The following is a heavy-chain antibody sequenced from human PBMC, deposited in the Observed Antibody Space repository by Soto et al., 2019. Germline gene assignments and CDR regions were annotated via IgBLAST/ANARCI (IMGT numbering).Heavy chain of an antibody. V-gene: IGHV4-30-2*01. CDR2: ISQTGTT. J-gene: IGHJ5*02. CDR3: AIDVSTYFGAWFDP. CDR1: GFSITSGNSYS. D-gene: IGHD3-10*01. Sequence: SETLSLTCAFSGFSITSGNSYSWAGIRQPPGRGLEWIGSISQTGTTSYNPSLKSRVSVSLDKSKNQFSLRLSSVTAADMAVYYWAIDVSTYFGAWFDPWCQGTLVTVSS.